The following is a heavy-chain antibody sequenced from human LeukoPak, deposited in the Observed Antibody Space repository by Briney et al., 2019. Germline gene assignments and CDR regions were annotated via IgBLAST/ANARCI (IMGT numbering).Heavy chain of an antibody. CDR3: ARVGAAIGPVEYYYYGMDV. V-gene: IGHV1-18*01. Sequence: ASVKVSCKASGYTFTSYGISWVRQAPGQGLEWMGWISAYNGNTNYAQKLQGRVTMTTDTSTSTAYMELRSLRSDDTAVYYCARVGAAIGPVEYYYYGMDVWGQGTTVTVSS. CDR2: ISAYNGNT. D-gene: IGHD6-25*01. CDR1: GYTFTSYG. J-gene: IGHJ6*02.